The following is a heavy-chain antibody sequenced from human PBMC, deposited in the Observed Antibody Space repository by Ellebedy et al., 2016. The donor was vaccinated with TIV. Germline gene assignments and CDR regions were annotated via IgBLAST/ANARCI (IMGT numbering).Heavy chain of an antibody. J-gene: IGHJ3*02. D-gene: IGHD3-16*01. CDR3: AKDGGYDYIWGSYNI. CDR1: GGSINNYY. Sequence: GSLRLSXTVSGGSINNYYWSWIRQPPGKRLEWIGFIHYSGSTHYNPSLRSRVTISVDTSTNRFSLKLNAVSAADTAVYYCAKDGGYDYIWGSYNIWGQGTMVTVSS. V-gene: IGHV4-59*01. CDR2: IHYSGST.